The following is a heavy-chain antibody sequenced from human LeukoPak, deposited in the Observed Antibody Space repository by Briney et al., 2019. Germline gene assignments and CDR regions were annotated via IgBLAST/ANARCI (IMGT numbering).Heavy chain of an antibody. V-gene: IGHV6-1*01. Sequence: SQTLSLTCVISGDSVSSNSAAWNWIRQSPPRGLEWLGRTYYRSKWYNDYALSVQSRVIINPDTSKNQFSLQLNSVTPEDTAVYYCARAGYSSSLGDYFDYWGQGTLVTVSS. CDR3: ARAGYSSSLGDYFDY. CDR2: TYYRSKWYN. CDR1: GDSVSSNSAA. D-gene: IGHD6-13*01. J-gene: IGHJ4*02.